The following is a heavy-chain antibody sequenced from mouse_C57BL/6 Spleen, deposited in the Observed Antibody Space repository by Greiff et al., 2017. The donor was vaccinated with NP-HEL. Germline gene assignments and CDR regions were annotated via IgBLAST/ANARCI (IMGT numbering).Heavy chain of an antibody. Sequence: QVQLKQPGAELVRPGSSVKLSCKASGYTFTSYWMHWVKQRPIQGLEWIGNIDPSDSETHYNQKFKDKATLTVDKSSSTAYMQLSSLTSEDSAVYYCARSITTSDYWGQGTTLTVSS. CDR1: GYTFTSYW. V-gene: IGHV1-52*01. CDR3: ARSITTSDY. CDR2: IDPSDSET. J-gene: IGHJ2*01. D-gene: IGHD1-1*01.